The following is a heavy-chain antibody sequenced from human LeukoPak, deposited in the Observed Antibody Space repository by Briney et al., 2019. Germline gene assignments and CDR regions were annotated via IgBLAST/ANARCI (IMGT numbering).Heavy chain of an antibody. CDR2: ISSSGGYI. V-gene: IGHV3-21*01. Sequence: GGSLRLSCAASGFTFSGYDMNWVRQAPGKGLEWVSSISSSGGYIYYADSVKGRFTISRDNAKNSLYLQMNSLRAEGTAVYYCARYSSYNYRVDYWGQGTLVTVSS. J-gene: IGHJ4*02. CDR1: GFTFSGYD. CDR3: ARYSSYNYRVDY. D-gene: IGHD5-24*01.